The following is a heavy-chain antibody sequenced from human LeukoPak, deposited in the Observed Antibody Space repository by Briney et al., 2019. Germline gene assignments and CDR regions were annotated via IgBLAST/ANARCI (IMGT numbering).Heavy chain of an antibody. CDR3: ARAGIVPDTTTSPFNY. CDR1: GFTFSTYS. CDR2: ISSSSSYI. Sequence: PGGSLRLSCAASGFTFSTYSMNWVRQAPGKGLEWVSSISSSSSYIYYADSVKGRFTISRDNAKNSLYLQMNSLRAEDTALYYCARAGIVPDTTTSPFNYWGQGTLVTVSS. J-gene: IGHJ4*02. D-gene: IGHD1-26*01. V-gene: IGHV3-21*01.